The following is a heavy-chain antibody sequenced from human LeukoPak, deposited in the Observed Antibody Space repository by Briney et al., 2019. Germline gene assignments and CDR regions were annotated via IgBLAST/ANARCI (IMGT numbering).Heavy chain of an antibody. Sequence: GGSLRLSCAASGFTFDDYAMLWVRQAPGKSLEWVSLISGDGGRTYYAGSVRGRFTISRDNSKNSLYLQMNSLRTEDTALYYCAKGDYGDYAGWFDPWGQGTLVTVSS. CDR1: GFTFDDYA. CDR3: AKGDYGDYAGWFDP. J-gene: IGHJ5*02. CDR2: ISGDGGRT. V-gene: IGHV3-43*02. D-gene: IGHD4-17*01.